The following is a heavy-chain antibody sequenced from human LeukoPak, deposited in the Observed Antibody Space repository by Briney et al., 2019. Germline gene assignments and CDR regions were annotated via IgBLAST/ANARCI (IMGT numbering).Heavy chain of an antibody. CDR3: ASSADYDSSGYSYFDY. D-gene: IGHD3-22*01. V-gene: IGHV4-59*08. J-gene: IGHJ4*02. Sequence: SETLSLTCTVSGGSISSYYWSWIRQPPGKGLGWIGYIYYSGSTNYNPSLKGRVTISVDTSKNQFSLKLSSVTAADTAVYYCASSADYDSSGYSYFDYWGQGTLVTVSS. CDR2: IYYSGST. CDR1: GGSISSYY.